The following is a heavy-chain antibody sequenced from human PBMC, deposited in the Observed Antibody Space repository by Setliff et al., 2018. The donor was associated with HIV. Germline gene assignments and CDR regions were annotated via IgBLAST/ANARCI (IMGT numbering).Heavy chain of an antibody. D-gene: IGHD2-15*01. J-gene: IGHJ6*03. CDR2: MNTDGSST. CDR3: ARGRRDCSSGSCYGPYYMDV. Sequence: GGSLRLSCAASGFTFSSYWMHWVRQAPGKGLVWVFGMNTDGSSTRYADSVKGRFTISRGNAKNTLYLQMDSLRAEDTATYYCARGRRDCSSGSCYGPYYMDVWGKGTTVTVSS. CDR1: GFTFSSYW. V-gene: IGHV3-74*01.